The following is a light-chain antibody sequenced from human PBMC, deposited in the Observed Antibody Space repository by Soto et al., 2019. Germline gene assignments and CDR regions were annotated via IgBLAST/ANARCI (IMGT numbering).Light chain of an antibody. Sequence: QSVLTQPPSVSGAPGQRVTISCTGSSSNIGAGYDVHWYQQLPGTSPKLLIYGNSNRPSGVPDRFSGSKSGTSASLAITGLQVEDEADFYCQSYDSSLSAPYFFGTGTKLTGL. V-gene: IGLV1-40*01. CDR1: SSNIGAGYD. J-gene: IGLJ1*01. CDR2: GNS. CDR3: QSYDSSLSAPYF.